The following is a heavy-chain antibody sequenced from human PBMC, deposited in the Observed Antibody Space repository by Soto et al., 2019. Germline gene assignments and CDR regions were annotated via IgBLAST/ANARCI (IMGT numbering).Heavy chain of an antibody. V-gene: IGHV3-21*01. CDR3: ARGFHILTGLYFQH. D-gene: IGHD3-9*01. Sequence: GESLKISCAASGFTFTSYSMNWVRQAPGKGLEWVSSISSSSRYIYYPDSVKGRFTISRDNAKNSLYLQMSSLRAEDTAVYYCARGFHILTGLYFQHWGQGTLVTVS. CDR2: ISSSSRYI. J-gene: IGHJ1*01. CDR1: GFTFTSYS.